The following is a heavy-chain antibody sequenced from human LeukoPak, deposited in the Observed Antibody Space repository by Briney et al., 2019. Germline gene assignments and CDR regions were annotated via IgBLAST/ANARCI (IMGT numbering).Heavy chain of an antibody. CDR2: IYYSGST. CDR1: GGSISSSSYY. V-gene: IGHV4-39*07. CDR3: ARGAKNCSGGSCYPNWFDP. J-gene: IGHJ5*02. Sequence: SETLSLTCTVSGGSISSSSYYWGWIRQPPGRGLEWIGSIYYSGSTYYNPSLKSRVTISVDTSKNQFSLKLSSVTAADTAVYYCARGAKNCSGGSCYPNWFDPWGQGTLVTVSS. D-gene: IGHD2-15*01.